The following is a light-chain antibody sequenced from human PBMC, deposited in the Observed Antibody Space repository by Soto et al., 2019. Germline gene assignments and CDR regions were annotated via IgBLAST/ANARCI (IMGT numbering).Light chain of an antibody. V-gene: IGLV1-40*01. Sequence: QSVLTQPPSVSGAPGQSGTISCTGSSSNIGAGYDVHWYQQLPGTAPKLLIYGNSNRPSGVPDRFSGSKSGTSASLAITGLQAEDEADYYCHSYDSSLSGSVFGGGTKLPS. J-gene: IGLJ3*02. CDR2: GNS. CDR3: HSYDSSLSGSV. CDR1: SSNIGAGYD.